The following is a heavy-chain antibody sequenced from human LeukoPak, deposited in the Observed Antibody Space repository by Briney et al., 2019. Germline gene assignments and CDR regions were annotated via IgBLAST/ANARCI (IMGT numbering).Heavy chain of an antibody. CDR2: IYYSGST. V-gene: IGHV4-59*01. CDR3: ARVYYSNSYDYWYFDL. D-gene: IGHD6-13*01. J-gene: IGHJ2*01. Sequence: SETLSLTCTVSGGSIRSYYWSWIRQPPGKGLEWIAYIYYSGSTNCNPSLKSRVTISVDTSKNQFSLKLSSVTAADTAVYYCARVYYSNSYDYWYFDLWGRGTLVTVSS. CDR1: GGSIRSYY.